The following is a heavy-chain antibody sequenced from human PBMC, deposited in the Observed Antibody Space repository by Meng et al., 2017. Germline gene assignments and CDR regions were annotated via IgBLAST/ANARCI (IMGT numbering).Heavy chain of an antibody. CDR2: TYYRSKWYN. V-gene: IGHV6-1*01. CDR1: GDSVSSSSAA. CDR3: ARGVVYAISYFDY. Sequence: QVQLQQSCRGRVKPLQTLSVTCAICGDSVSSSSAAWKWIMQSPSRGLEWLGRTYYRSKWYNDYAVSVKSRITINPDTSKNQFSLQLNSVTPEETAVYYCARGVVYAISYFDYWGQGTLVTVSS. J-gene: IGHJ4*02. D-gene: IGHD2-8*02.